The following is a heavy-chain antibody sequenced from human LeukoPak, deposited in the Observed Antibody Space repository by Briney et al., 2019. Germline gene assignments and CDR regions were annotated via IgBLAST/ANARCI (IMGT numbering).Heavy chain of an antibody. V-gene: IGHV4-38-2*02. Sequence: PSETLSLTCTVSGYSISSGYYWGWIRQPPGKGLEWIGSIYHSGSTYYNPSLKSRVTISVDTSRNQFSLKLSSVTAADTAVYYCARVLVNYCSGGGCYFDYYYYMDVWGKGTTVTVSS. CDR1: GYSISSGYY. J-gene: IGHJ6*03. D-gene: IGHD2-15*01. CDR2: IYHSGST. CDR3: ARVLVNYCSGGGCYFDYYYYMDV.